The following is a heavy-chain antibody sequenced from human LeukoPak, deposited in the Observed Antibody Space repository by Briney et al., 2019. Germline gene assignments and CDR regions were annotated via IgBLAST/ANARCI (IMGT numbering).Heavy chain of an antibody. V-gene: IGHV3-23*01. Sequence: GGSLRLSCAASGFTFSSYAMSWVRQAPGKGLEWVSAISGSGGRTYYADSVKGRFTISRDNSKNTLYLQMNSLRAEDTAVYYCAKTTGYCSGGSCYGFDYWGQGTLVTVSS. CDR2: ISGSGGRT. CDR3: AKTTGYCSGGSCYGFDY. J-gene: IGHJ4*02. D-gene: IGHD2-15*01. CDR1: GFTFSSYA.